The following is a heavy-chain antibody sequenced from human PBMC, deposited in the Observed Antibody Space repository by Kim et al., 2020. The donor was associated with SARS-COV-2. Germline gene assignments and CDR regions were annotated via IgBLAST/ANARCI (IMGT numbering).Heavy chain of an antibody. D-gene: IGHD1-26*01. CDR1: GFTFSSYW. CDR2: INSDGGTT. CDR3: ASRRYTGTYYYFDY. J-gene: IGHJ4*02. V-gene: IGHV3-74*01. Sequence: GVSLRLSCAASGFTFSSYWMHWVRQAPGKGLVWVSRINSDGGTTSYADSVKGRFTISRDNAKSTLYLQMNSLRAEDMAVYYCASRRYTGTYYYFDYWGQGTLVTVSS.